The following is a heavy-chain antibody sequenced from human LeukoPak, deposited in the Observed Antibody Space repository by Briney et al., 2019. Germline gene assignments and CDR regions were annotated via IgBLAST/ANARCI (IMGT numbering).Heavy chain of an antibody. V-gene: IGHV3-48*02. CDR2: IAGSTI. CDR3: ARDRDSSFDY. CDR1: GFTFSSYS. J-gene: IGHJ4*02. Sequence: VGSLRLSCAASGFTFSSYSMNWVRQAPGKGLHWVSYIAGSTIYYADSVKGRFTISRDNARNSLYLQMNSLRDDDTAVYYCARDRDSSFDYWGQGTLVTVSS. D-gene: IGHD6-6*01.